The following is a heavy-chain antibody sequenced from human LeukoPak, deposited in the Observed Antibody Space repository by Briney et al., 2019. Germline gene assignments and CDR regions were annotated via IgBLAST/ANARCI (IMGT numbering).Heavy chain of an antibody. J-gene: IGHJ4*02. CDR1: GFTFSSYA. CDR2: ISGSGGST. D-gene: IGHD6-19*01. V-gene: IGHV3-23*01. Sequence: AGGSLRLSCAASGFTFSSYAMSWVRQAPGKGLEWVSAISGSGGSTYYADSVKGRFTISRDNAKNSVYLQMNNLRAEDTAVYYCARDGYSSGWYYFDYWGQGTLVTVSS. CDR3: ARDGYSSGWYYFDY.